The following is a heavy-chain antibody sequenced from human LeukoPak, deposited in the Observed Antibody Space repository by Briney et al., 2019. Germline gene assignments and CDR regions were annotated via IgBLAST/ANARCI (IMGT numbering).Heavy chain of an antibody. CDR1: GYTFTSYD. CDR2: MNPNSGNT. Sequence: ASVKVSCKASGYTFTSYDINWVRQATGQGLEWMGWMNPNSGNTGYAQKFQGRVTMTRNTSISTAYMELSSLRSEDTAVYYCARGRRAAAGTDIGYWGQGTLVTVSS. V-gene: IGHV1-8*01. CDR3: ARGRRAAAGTDIGY. J-gene: IGHJ4*02. D-gene: IGHD6-13*01.